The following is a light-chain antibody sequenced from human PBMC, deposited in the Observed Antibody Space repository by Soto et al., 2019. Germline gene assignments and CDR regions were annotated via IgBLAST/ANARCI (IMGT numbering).Light chain of an antibody. Sequence: EIVMTHSPATLSVSPGERATLSSRASQSVSSNLAWYQQKPGQAPRLLIYGASTRATGIPARFSGSGSGTEFTLTISSLQSEDFAVYYCQQYNNWPLFGQGTKVDI. V-gene: IGKV3-15*01. J-gene: IGKJ1*01. CDR3: QQYNNWPL. CDR2: GAS. CDR1: QSVSSN.